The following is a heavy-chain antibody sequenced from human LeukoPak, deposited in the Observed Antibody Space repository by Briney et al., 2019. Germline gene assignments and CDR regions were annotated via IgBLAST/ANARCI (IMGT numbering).Heavy chain of an antibody. CDR2: INPKSDGT. CDR1: GYIFTDYY. Sequence: ASVKVSCKASGYIFTDYYMHWVRQAPGQGLEWMGWINPKSDGTKYAQNFQGGVTMTWDTSISTAYMEVSRLTSDDTAMFYCARDPPGTTAFDLWGQGTMVTVSS. D-gene: IGHD1-1*01. J-gene: IGHJ3*01. CDR3: ARDPPGTTAFDL. V-gene: IGHV1-2*02.